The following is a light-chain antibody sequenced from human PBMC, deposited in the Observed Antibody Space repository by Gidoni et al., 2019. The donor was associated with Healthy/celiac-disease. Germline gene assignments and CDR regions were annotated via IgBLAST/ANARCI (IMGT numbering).Light chain of an antibody. CDR1: SSNIGSNT. J-gene: IGLJ2*01. Sequence: QSVLTQPPSASGTPGQRVTISCPGSSSNIGSNTVNWYQHLPGTAPKLLIYSNNQRPSGVPDRFSGSKSGTSASLAISGLQSEDEADYYCAAWDDSLNGPVVGGGTKLTVL. CDR3: AAWDDSLNGPV. CDR2: SNN. V-gene: IGLV1-44*01.